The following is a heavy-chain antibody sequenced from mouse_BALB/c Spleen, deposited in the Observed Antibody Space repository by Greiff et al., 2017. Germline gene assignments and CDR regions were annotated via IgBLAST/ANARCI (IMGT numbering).Heavy chain of an antibody. CDR2: IWAGGST. CDR3: AREVNRYDVESSFAY. Sequence: QVQLQQSGPGLVAPSQSLSITCTVSGFSLTSYGVHWVRQPPGKGLEWLGVIWAGGSTNYNSALMSRLSISKDNSKSQVFLKMNSLQTDDTAMYYCAREVNRYDVESSFAYWGQGTLVTVSA. J-gene: IGHJ3*01. CDR1: GFSLTSYG. D-gene: IGHD2-14*01. V-gene: IGHV2-9*02.